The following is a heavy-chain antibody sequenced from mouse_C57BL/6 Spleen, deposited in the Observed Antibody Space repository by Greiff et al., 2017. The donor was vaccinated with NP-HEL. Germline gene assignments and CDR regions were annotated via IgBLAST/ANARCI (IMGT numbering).Heavy chain of an antibody. CDR1: GYTFTDYY. D-gene: IGHD1-1*01. J-gene: IGHJ2*01. CDR2: INPNNGGT. CDR3: ARFEGYYGSTFDY. V-gene: IGHV1-26*01. Sequence: EVQLQQSGPELVKPGASVKISCKASGYTFTDYYMNWVKQSHGKSLEWIGDINPNNGGTSYNQTFKGKATLTVDKSSSTAYMELRSLTSEDSAVYYCARFEGYYGSTFDYWGQGTTLTVSS.